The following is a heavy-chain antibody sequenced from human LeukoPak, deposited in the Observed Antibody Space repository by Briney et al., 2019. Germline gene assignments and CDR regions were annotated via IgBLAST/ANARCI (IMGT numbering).Heavy chain of an antibody. Sequence: GGSLRLSCAASGFTVSSNYMSWVRQAPGKGLEWVSVIYSGGSTYYADSVKGRFTISRDNSKNTLYLQMNSLRAEDTAVYYCAREVADIVATRAYYYYHYMDVWGKGTTVTVSS. CDR1: GFTVSSNY. D-gene: IGHD5-12*01. CDR3: AREVADIVATRAYYYYHYMDV. V-gene: IGHV3-53*01. CDR2: IYSGGST. J-gene: IGHJ6*03.